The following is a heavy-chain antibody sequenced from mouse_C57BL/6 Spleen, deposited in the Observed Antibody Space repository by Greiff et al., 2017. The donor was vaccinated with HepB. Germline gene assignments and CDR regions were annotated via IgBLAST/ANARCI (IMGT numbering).Heavy chain of an antibody. CDR2: FYPGSGSI. D-gene: IGHD2-4*01. J-gene: IGHJ1*03. CDR1: GYTFTEYT. Sequence: QVQLQQSGAELVKPGASVKLSCKASGYTFTEYTIHWVKQRSGQGLEWIGWFYPGSGSIKYNEKFKDKATLTADKSSSTVYMELSRLTSEDSAVYVWARHKVGDYDGDWYFDVWGTGTTVTVSS. V-gene: IGHV1-62-2*01. CDR3: ARHKVGDYDGDWYFDV.